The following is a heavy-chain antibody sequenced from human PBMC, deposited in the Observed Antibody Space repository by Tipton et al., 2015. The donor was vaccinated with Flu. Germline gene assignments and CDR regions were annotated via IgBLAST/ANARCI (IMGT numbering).Heavy chain of an antibody. CDR1: GGPFSSYG. Sequence: QLVQSGAEVRKPGSSVKVSCKTSGGPFSSYGISWVRQAPAQGLEWMGGIIPIYGTANYVKKFEGRVTITADESTSTAYIELRSLRSDDTAVYYCARGDTPGTYYFHYWGQGTQVTVSS. CDR3: ARGDTPGTYYFHY. CDR2: IIPIYGTA. D-gene: IGHD1-14*01. V-gene: IGHV1-69*01. J-gene: IGHJ4*02.